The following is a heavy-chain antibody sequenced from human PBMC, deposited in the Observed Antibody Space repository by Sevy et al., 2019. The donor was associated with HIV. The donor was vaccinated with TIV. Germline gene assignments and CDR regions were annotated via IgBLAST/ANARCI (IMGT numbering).Heavy chain of an antibody. CDR1: GGSFSGYY. D-gene: IGHD6-13*01. Sequence: SETLSLTCAVYGGSFSGYYWSWIRQPPGKGLEWIGEINHSGSTNYNPSLKSRVTISVDTSKNQFSLKLGSVTAADTAVYYCARGHVLAAAGRIDYWGQGTLVTVSS. CDR2: INHSGST. V-gene: IGHV4-34*01. J-gene: IGHJ4*02. CDR3: ARGHVLAAAGRIDY.